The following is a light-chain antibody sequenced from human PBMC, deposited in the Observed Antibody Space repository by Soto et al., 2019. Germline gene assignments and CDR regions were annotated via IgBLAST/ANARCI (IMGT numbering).Light chain of an antibody. V-gene: IGKV3-20*01. CDR1: QSVSSN. CDR3: QQYGSSPRT. Sequence: EIVMTQSPATLSVSPGERATLSYRASQSVSSNLVWYQQKPGQAPRLLIGGASRRATGVPDRFTGSGSGTDFTLTISRLEPEDFAVYYCQQYGSSPRTFGQGTKVDIK. J-gene: IGKJ1*01. CDR2: GAS.